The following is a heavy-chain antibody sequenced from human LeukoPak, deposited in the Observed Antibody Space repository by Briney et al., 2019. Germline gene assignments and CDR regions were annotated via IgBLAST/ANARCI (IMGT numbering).Heavy chain of an antibody. CDR2: IWYDGSKE. Sequence: GGSLRLSCAASGFTFSSYGMHWVRQAPGKGLEWVAVIWYDGSKEYYADSVKGRFTISRDNSKNTLYLQMNSLRAEDTPVYYCARRSGGDGYNFDAFDIWGQGTMVTVSS. CDR1: GFTFSSYG. D-gene: IGHD5-24*01. J-gene: IGHJ3*02. V-gene: IGHV3-33*01. CDR3: ARRSGGDGYNFDAFDI.